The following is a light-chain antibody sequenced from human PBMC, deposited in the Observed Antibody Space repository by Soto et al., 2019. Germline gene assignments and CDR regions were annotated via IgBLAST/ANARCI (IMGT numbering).Light chain of an antibody. CDR1: QTVNSNS. J-gene: IGKJ1*01. CDR3: QKYGSSRT. V-gene: IGKV3-20*01. Sequence: ESVLPQSPGTLYLSPGERATLSCRASQTVNSNSLVWYQQKPGQAPRLLIHDVSHRAPGIPDRFSGSGSGTDFTLTISRLEPEDFAVYYCQKYGSSRTFGEGTKGQI. CDR2: DVS.